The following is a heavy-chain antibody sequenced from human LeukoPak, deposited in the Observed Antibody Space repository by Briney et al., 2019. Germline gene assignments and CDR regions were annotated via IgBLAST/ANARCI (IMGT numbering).Heavy chain of an antibody. J-gene: IGHJ4*02. CDR2: IWNDGSDK. CDR1: GFTFSTYG. CDR3: ARLRGSGWYPDN. V-gene: IGHV3-33*01. D-gene: IGHD6-13*01. Sequence: PGGSLRLSCAASGFTFSTYGMHWVRQAPGKGLEWVAVIWNDGSDKYYADSVKGRFTISRDNSKNTVYLEMNSLRVEDTAVYYCARLRGSGWYPDNWGRGTLVTVSS.